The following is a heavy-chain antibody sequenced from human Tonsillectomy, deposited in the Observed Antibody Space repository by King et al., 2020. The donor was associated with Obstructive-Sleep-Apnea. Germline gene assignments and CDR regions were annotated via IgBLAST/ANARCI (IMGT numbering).Heavy chain of an antibody. J-gene: IGHJ4*02. CDR3: TRGSAAAYFDY. D-gene: IGHD6-13*01. CDR1: EFTFSNAW. V-gene: IGHV3-15*04. Sequence: QLVQSGGGLVKAEGSLRLSCAASEFTFSNAWMSWVRQVPGKGLEWVGRIGTKTDGAPTDDAAPGKGRFIISRDDSKNTLYLQMNSLKIEDTAVYYCTRGSAAAYFDYWGQGTLVTVSS. CDR2: IGTKTDGAPT.